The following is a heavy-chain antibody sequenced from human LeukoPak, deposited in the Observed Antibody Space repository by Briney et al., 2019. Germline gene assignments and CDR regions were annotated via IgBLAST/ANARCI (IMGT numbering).Heavy chain of an antibody. CDR3: ASQLTPFDCSGGSCYSRMDAFDI. V-gene: IGHV5-51*01. D-gene: IGHD2-15*01. J-gene: IGHJ3*02. CDR1: GYSFTSYW. Sequence: GEFLKISCKGSGYSFTSYWIGWVRQMPGKGLEWMGIIYPGDSDTRYSPSFQGQVTISADKSISTAYLQWSSLKASDTAMYYCASQLTPFDCSGGSCYSRMDAFDIWGQGTMVTVSS. CDR2: IYPGDSDT.